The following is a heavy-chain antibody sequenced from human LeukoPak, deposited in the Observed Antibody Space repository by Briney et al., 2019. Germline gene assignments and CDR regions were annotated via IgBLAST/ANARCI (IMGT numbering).Heavy chain of an antibody. J-gene: IGHJ3*02. D-gene: IGHD3-22*01. CDR1: GGSIRSYY. CDR2: VFYSGST. Sequence: PSETLSLTCTVSGGSIRSYYWSWIRQPPGKGLEWIGYVFYSGSTTYNPSLKRRVTMSVDTSKNQFSLKLSSVTAADTAVYYCAKSNGYGLIDIWGQGTMVTVSS. V-gene: IGHV4-59*01. CDR3: AKSNGYGLIDI.